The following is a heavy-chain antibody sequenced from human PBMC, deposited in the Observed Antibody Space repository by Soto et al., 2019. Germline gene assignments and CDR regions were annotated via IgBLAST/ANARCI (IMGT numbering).Heavy chain of an antibody. Sequence: RGSLRLSCAASGFTFSSYSMNWVRQAPGKGLEWVSYISSSSSTIYYADSVKGRFTISRDNSKNTLYLQMDSLTDEDTAVYFCANEWYGELQAWGQGTLVTVSS. CDR1: GFTFSSYS. CDR3: ANEWYGELQA. V-gene: IGHV3-48*02. CDR2: ISSSSSTI. D-gene: IGHD3-10*01. J-gene: IGHJ5*02.